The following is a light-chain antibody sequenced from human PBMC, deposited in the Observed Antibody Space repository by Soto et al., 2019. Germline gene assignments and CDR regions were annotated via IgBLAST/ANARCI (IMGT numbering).Light chain of an antibody. CDR1: QSVGTK. CDR2: GAS. Sequence: EIVMTQSPATLSVSPGERSTLSCRASQSVGTKLAWYQQKPGQAPRLLIYGASTRATGIPARFSGSGSGTEFTLTIRRLQSEDFAVYYCQQYNDRPPLTFGGGTKGDIK. CDR3: QQYNDRPPLT. V-gene: IGKV3-15*01. J-gene: IGKJ4*01.